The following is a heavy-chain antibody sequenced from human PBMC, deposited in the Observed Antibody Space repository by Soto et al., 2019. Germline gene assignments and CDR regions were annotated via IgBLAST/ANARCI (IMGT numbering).Heavy chain of an antibody. CDR1: GGSISSYY. J-gene: IGHJ5*02. CDR3: ARLSLPLRKNNWFDP. D-gene: IGHD2-15*01. CDR2: IFYLGSS. V-gene: IGHV4-59*04. Sequence: SETLSLTCPVSGGSISSYYWSWVRQPPGKGLEWIGSIFYLGSSYYNPSLKSRVTMSVDTSKNQFSLRLRSVTAADTALYFCARLSLPLRKNNWFDPWGRGTMFTFSS.